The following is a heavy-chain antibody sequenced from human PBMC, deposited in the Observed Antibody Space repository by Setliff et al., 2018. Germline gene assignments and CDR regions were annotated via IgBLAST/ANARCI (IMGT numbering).Heavy chain of an antibody. CDR2: SSTTGRYT. J-gene: IGHJ6*02. Sequence: PGGSLRLSCAASGFTFSDHSMNWVRQAPGKGLEWVSSSSTTGRYTFYADSVEGRFTVSRDNAKNSLYLQMNSLRAEDTAVYYCARDGVAYGMDVWGQGTTVTVSS. CDR3: ARDGVAYGMDV. D-gene: IGHD2-8*01. CDR1: GFTFSDHS. V-gene: IGHV3-21*01.